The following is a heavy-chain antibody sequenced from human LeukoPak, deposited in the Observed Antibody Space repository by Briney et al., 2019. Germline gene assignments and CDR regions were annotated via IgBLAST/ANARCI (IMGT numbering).Heavy chain of an antibody. V-gene: IGHV1-18*01. J-gene: IGHJ2*01. CDR3: ARTVTTFVFWYFDL. D-gene: IGHD4-17*01. CDR2: ISAYNGNT. Sequence: GASVKVSCKASGYTFTSYGISWVRQAPGQGLEWMGWISAYNGNTNYAQKLQGRVTMTTDTSTSTAYMELRSLRSDDTAVYYCARTVTTFVFWYFDLWGRGTLVTVSS. CDR1: GYTFTSYG.